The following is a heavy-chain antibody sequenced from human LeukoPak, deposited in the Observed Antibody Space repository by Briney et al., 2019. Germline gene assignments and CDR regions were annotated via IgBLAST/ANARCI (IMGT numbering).Heavy chain of an antibody. D-gene: IGHD5-18*01. J-gene: IGHJ4*02. V-gene: IGHV4-59*12. CDR3: ARDISYGSYYFDY. CDR1: GGSISSYY. Sequence: PSETLSLTCTVSGGSISSYYWSWIRQPPGKGLEWIGYINYSGSTNYNPSLKSRVTISVDTSKNQFSLKLSSVTAADTAVYYCARDISYGSYYFDYWGQGTLVTVSS. CDR2: INYSGST.